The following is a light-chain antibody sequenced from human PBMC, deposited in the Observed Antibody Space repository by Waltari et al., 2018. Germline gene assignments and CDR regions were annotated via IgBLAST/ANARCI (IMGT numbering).Light chain of an antibody. CDR3: QQSYSISMCT. Sequence: DIQMTQSPSSLSASVGDRVTITCRASQSINSYLNWYQQKPGEAPRLLIYAASSLQSEVTSRFSGSGSGTDFTLTISSLQPEDFATYYCQQSYSISMCTFGQGTKLDIK. CDR1: QSINSY. V-gene: IGKV1-39*01. CDR2: AAS. J-gene: IGKJ2*02.